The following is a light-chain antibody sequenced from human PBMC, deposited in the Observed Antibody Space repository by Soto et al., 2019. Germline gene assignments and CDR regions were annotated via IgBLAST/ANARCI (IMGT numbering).Light chain of an antibody. CDR1: QSVSSSY. CDR3: QQYNGYRLA. Sequence: IVLTQSQGTLSLSPGERATLSCRASQSVSSSYLAWYQQKPGQAPRLLIYGASSRATGIPDRFSGSGSGTDFTLTISSLQADDFAIYYCQQYNGYRLAFRGATKV. J-gene: IGKJ4*01. CDR2: GAS. V-gene: IGKV3-20*01.